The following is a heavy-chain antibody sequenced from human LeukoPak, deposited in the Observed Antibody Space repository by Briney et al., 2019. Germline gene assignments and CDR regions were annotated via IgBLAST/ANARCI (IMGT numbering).Heavy chain of an antibody. CDR3: ARDGSGSYGYFDY. CDR2: INAGNGNT. J-gene: IGHJ4*02. V-gene: IGHV1-3*01. D-gene: IGHD3-10*01. CDR1: GYTFTSYA. Sequence: ASVEVSCKASGYTFTSYAMHWVRQAPGQRLEWMGWINAGNGNTKYSQKFQGRVTITRDTSASTAYMELSSLRSEDTAVYYCARDGSGSYGYFDYWGQGTLVTVSS.